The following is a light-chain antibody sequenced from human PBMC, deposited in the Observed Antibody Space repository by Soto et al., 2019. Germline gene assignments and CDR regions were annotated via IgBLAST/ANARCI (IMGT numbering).Light chain of an antibody. CDR1: QSVSTY. J-gene: IGKJ5*01. Sequence: EIVLTQSAATLSLSPGESVTLSCRTSQSVSTYFAWYQQKPGRAPRLLIYDASNRATGIPARFIGSGSGTDFTLTISSLEPEDFAVYYCQQRSNWPITFGQGTRLEIK. CDR3: QQRSNWPIT. CDR2: DAS. V-gene: IGKV3-11*01.